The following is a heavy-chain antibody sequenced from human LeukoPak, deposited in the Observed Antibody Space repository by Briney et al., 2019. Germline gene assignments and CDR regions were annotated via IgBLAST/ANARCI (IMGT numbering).Heavy chain of an antibody. D-gene: IGHD2-2*01. Sequence: GGSLRLSCAASGFTFSSYAMSWVRQAPGKGLEWVSAISGSGGSTYYADSVKGRFTISRDNSKNTLYLQMNSLRAEDTAVYYCAKRDCTRTSCYGSFDYWGQGTLVTVSS. CDR3: AKRDCTRTSCYGSFDY. V-gene: IGHV3-23*01. J-gene: IGHJ4*02. CDR1: GFTFSSYA. CDR2: ISGSGGST.